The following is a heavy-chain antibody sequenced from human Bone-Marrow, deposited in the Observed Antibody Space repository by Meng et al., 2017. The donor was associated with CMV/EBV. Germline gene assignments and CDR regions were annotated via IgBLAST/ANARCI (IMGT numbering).Heavy chain of an antibody. CDR3: ARGLWFTWFEF. CDR2: ISDGGTEI. V-gene: IGHV3-11*01. CDR1: GFTFSDHY. J-gene: IGHJ5*01. Sequence: GESLKISCAASGFTFSDHYMSWIRQAPGKGPEWVSYISDGGTEIYYAASVKGRFTISRDNAKNSLFLQMNSLRGEDTAIYYCARGLWFTWFEFWGQGTRVTVSS. D-gene: IGHD3-10*01.